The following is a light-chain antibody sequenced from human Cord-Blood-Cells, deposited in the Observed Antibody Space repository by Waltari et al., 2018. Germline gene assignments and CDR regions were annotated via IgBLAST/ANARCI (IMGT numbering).Light chain of an antibody. V-gene: IGKV1-5*03. CDR3: QQYQSYPYP. CDR2: KAS. J-gene: IGKJ2*01. CDR1: QSISSW. Sequence: DLQMTQSPSTLSASVGDRVTITCRARQSISSWLAWYQQKPGKAPKLRIYKASSLESGVPSRFSGSGSGTEFTLTISSLQPDDFATYYCQQYQSYPYPFGPGTTLEL.